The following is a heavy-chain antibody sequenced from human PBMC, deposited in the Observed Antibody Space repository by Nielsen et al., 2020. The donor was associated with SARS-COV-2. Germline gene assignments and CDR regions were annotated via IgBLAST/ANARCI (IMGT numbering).Heavy chain of an antibody. CDR1: GFTVSSNF. V-gene: IGHV3-53*01. Sequence: GESLKISCAASGFTVSSNFMTWVRQAPGKGLEWVSVIYSGDSTYYADSVKGRFTISRDNAKNSLYLQMNSLRAEDTAVYYCATERSIAAAGTLDYWGQGTLVTVSS. D-gene: IGHD6-13*01. CDR2: IYSGDST. J-gene: IGHJ4*02. CDR3: ATERSIAAAGTLDY.